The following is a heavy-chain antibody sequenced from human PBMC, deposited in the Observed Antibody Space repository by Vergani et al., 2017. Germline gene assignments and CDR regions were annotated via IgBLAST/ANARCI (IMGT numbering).Heavy chain of an antibody. V-gene: IGHV4-31*03. J-gene: IGHJ6*03. CDR3: ARVDTQVPATSHFYYMDV. CDR1: GGSISSGDHC. D-gene: IGHD6-25*01. Sequence: QVQLHESGPGLVKPSQTLSLTCTVSGGSISSGDHCWTWIRQRPGKGLEWIGYIFYSGTTYDNPSLRSRRTISGDTSQNQFSLKLRSVTAADTAVYYCARVDTQVPATSHFYYMDVWVKGTTVVVSS. CDR2: IFYSGTT.